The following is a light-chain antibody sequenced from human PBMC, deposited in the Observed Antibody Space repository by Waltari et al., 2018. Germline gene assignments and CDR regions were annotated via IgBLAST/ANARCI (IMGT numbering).Light chain of an antibody. CDR1: QSIMSW. Sequence: DVQMTQSPSTLSASVGDTVSITCRASQSIMSWLAWYQQKAGKAPKVLISKASTLESGVPSRFSGSESGTEFTLTTSNLQPDDFATYYCQQYNTDYTFGQGTILEIK. CDR2: KAS. J-gene: IGKJ2*01. V-gene: IGKV1-5*03. CDR3: QQYNTDYT.